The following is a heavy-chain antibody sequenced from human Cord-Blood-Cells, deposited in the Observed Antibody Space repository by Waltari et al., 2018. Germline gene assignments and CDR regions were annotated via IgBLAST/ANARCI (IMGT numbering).Heavy chain of an antibody. V-gene: IGHV4-34*01. J-gene: IGHJ4*02. CDR1: GGSFSGYY. CDR2: INHSGST. CDR3: ARAAGYCSSTSCYKEGYYFDY. D-gene: IGHD2-2*02. Sequence: QVQLQQWGAGLLKPSETLSLTCAVYGGSFSGYYWSWIRQPPGKGLEWIGEINHSGSTNYNQSLKSRVTISVDTSKNQFSLKLSSVTAADTAVYYCARAAGYCSSTSCYKEGYYFDYWGQGTLVTVSS.